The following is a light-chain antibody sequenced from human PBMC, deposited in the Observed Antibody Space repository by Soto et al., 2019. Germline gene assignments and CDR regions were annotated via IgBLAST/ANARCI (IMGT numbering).Light chain of an antibody. CDR1: KSDIGVYDF. J-gene: IGLJ3*02. CDR3: QAYDYSLTASV. CDR2: EVV. V-gene: IGLV2-8*01. Sequence: QSALTQPPSASGSPGQSVTISCTGTKSDIGVYDFVSWYQHHPGKAPRLIIYEVVQRPSGVPDRFSGSKSGNTASLAITGIQAEDEADYYCQAYDYSLTASVFGGGTQLTVL.